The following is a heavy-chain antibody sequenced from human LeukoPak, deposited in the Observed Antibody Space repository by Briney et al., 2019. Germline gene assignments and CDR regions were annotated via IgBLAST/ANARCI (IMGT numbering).Heavy chain of an antibody. CDR1: GFTFSSYG. CDR2: ISYDGSNK. D-gene: IGHD3-22*01. Sequence: GGSLRLSCAASGFTFSSYGMHWVRLAPGKGLEWVAVISYDGSNKYYADSVKGRFTISRDNSKNTLYLQMNSLRAEDTAVYYCAKLGSLDYYDSSGYYSPLPYFDYWGQGTLVTVSS. J-gene: IGHJ4*02. V-gene: IGHV3-30*18. CDR3: AKLGSLDYYDSSGYYSPLPYFDY.